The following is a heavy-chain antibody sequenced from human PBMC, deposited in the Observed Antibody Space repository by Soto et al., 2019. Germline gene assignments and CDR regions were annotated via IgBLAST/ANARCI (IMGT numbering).Heavy chain of an antibody. CDR3: APGEGAAANIPH. J-gene: IGHJ1*01. CDR2: IFPILDTR. D-gene: IGHD2-15*01. V-gene: IGHV1-69*01. CDR1: GGSLSTYA. Sequence: QVQLVQSGAEVKKPGSSVKVSCKASGGSLSTYAISWVRQAPGQGLEWMGGIFPILDTRNFAQKFQGRFTITADESTSTAYMELSRLRSEDTAVYYCAPGEGAAANIPHWGQGTLVTVSS.